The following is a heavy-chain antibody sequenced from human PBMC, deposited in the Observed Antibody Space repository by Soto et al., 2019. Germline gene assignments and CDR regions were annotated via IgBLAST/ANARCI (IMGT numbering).Heavy chain of an antibody. J-gene: IGHJ4*02. V-gene: IGHV3-30*04. D-gene: IGHD4-17*01. CDR1: GFTFSSCA. CDR2: ISYDGSNK. Sequence: GGSLRLSCAASGFTFSSCAMHWVRQAPGKGLELVAVISYDGSNKYYADSVKGRFTISRDNSKNTLYLQMNSLRAEDTAVYYCARELVSGDYVDYWGQGTLVTVSS. CDR3: ARELVSGDYVDY.